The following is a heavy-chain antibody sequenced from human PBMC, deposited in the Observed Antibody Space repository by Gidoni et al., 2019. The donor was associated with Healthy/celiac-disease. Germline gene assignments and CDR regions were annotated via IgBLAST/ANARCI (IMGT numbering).Heavy chain of an antibody. V-gene: IGHV3-53*01. D-gene: IGHD6-19*01. Sequence: EVQLVESGGVLIQPGGSLRLSCSASGFTVSSNYMSWVRQAPGKGLEWVSVIYSGGSTYYADSVKGRFTISRDNSKNTLYLQMNSLRAEDTAVYYCAREQWLARYFDYWGQGTLVTVSS. CDR2: IYSGGST. J-gene: IGHJ4*02. CDR1: GFTVSSNY. CDR3: AREQWLARYFDY.